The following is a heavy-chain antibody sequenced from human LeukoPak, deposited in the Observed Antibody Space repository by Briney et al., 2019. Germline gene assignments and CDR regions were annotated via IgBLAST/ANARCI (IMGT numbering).Heavy chain of an antibody. CDR3: AREGGGKLLWFGELLGAFDI. CDR1: GGTFSSYA. Sequence: VKVSCKASGGTFSSYAISWVRQAPGQGLEWMGGIIPIFGTANYAQKFQGRVTITADESTSTAYMELSSLRSEDTAVYYCAREGGGKLLWFGELLGAFDIWGQGTMGTVSS. V-gene: IGHV1-69*13. CDR2: IIPIFGTA. D-gene: IGHD3-10*01. J-gene: IGHJ3*02.